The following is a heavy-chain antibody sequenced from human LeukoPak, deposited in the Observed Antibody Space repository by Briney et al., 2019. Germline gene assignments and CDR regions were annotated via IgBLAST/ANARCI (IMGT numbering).Heavy chain of an antibody. V-gene: IGHV3-48*01. D-gene: IGHD6-13*01. J-gene: IGHJ3*02. CDR2: ISSSSSTI. CDR3: AKDLYSTSGNDAFDI. Sequence: GGSLRLSCAASGFTFSSFSMNWVRQAPGKGLEWVSYISSSSSTISYADSVKGRFTFSRDNSKNTLYLQMNSLRAEDTAVYYCAKDLYSTSGNDAFDIWGQGTMVTVSS. CDR1: GFTFSSFS.